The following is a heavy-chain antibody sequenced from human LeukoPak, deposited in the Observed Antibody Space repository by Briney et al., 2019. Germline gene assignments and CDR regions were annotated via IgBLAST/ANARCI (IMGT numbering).Heavy chain of an antibody. V-gene: IGHV3-30*02. CDR2: IRYDGSNK. CDR1: GFTFSDKW. Sequence: PGGSLRLSCAASGFTFSDKWMSWVRQAPGKGLEWVAFIRYDGSNKYYADSVKGRFTISRDNSKNTLYLQMNSLRAEDTAVYYCARDGENSYYDSSAPDYWGQGTLVTVSS. J-gene: IGHJ4*02. CDR3: ARDGENSYYDSSAPDY. D-gene: IGHD3-22*01.